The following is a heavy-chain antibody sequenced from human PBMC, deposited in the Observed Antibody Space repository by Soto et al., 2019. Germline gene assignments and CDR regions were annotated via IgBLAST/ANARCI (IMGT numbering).Heavy chain of an antibody. CDR2: IYYSGST. J-gene: IGHJ6*02. CDR1: GGSISSGGYY. CDR3: ARVHRGYYYYGMDV. D-gene: IGHD3-16*01. V-gene: IGHV4-31*03. Sequence: QVHLQESGPGLVKPSQTLSLTCTVSGGSISSGGYYWSWIRQHPGKGLEWIGYIYYSGSTYYNPSLKSRVTISVDTSKNQFSLKLSSVTAADTAVYYCARVHRGYYYYGMDVWGQGTTVTVCS.